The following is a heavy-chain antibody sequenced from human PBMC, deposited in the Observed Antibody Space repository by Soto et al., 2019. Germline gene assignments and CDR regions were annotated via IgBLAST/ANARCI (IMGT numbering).Heavy chain of an antibody. J-gene: IGHJ5*02. D-gene: IGHD6-19*01. CDR1: GGSISSYY. CDR3: ARDHSVGWYGYVGWFDL. V-gene: IGHV4-59*01. Sequence: SETLSLTCTVSGGSISSYYWSWIRQPPGKGLEWIGYIYYSGSTNYNPSLKSRVTISVDTSKNQFSLKLSSVTAADTAVYYCARDHSVGWYGYVGWFDLWGQGTLVTVSS. CDR2: IYYSGST.